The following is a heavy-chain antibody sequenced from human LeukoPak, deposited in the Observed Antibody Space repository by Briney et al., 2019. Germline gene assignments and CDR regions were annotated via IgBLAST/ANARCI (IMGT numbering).Heavy chain of an antibody. V-gene: IGHV4-61*08. CDR1: GGSISSGGYY. Sequence: SETLSLTCTVSGGSISSGGYYWSWIRQHPGKGLEWIGYIYYSGSTNYNPSLKSRVTISVDTSKNQFSLKLSSVTAADTAVYYCAREDDSSGYYYRRAFDIWGQGTMVTVSS. CDR2: IYYSGST. CDR3: AREDDSSGYYYRRAFDI. J-gene: IGHJ3*02. D-gene: IGHD3-22*01.